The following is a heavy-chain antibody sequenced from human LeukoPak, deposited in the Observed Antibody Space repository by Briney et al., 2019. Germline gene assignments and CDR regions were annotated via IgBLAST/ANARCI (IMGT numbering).Heavy chain of an antibody. J-gene: IGHJ5*02. CDR2: IDPNSGGT. D-gene: IGHD3-10*01. CDR1: GYTFTGYY. CDR3: AKSFPLGYYGSGSYYNWFDP. V-gene: IGHV1-2*02. Sequence: ASVKVSCKASGYTFTGYYIHWLRQAPGQGLEWMGWIDPNSGGTNYAQNFQGRVTMTRDTSISTAYMELRRLRSDDTAVYYCAKSFPLGYYGSGSYYNWFDPWGQGTLVSVSS.